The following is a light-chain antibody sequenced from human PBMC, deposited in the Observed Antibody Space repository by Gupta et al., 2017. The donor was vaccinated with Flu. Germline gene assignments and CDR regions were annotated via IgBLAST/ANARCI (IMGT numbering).Light chain of an antibody. V-gene: IGKV3-15*01. CDR2: GAS. CDR3: QQYNNCPPT. Sequence: VMTQSPATLSVSQGERATLSCRASQSVSSNLAWYQQKPGQAPRLLIYGASTRATGIPARFSGSGSGTDFTLTISSLQSEDFAVYYCQQYNNCPPTFGQGTKLEIK. J-gene: IGKJ2*01. CDR1: QSVSSN.